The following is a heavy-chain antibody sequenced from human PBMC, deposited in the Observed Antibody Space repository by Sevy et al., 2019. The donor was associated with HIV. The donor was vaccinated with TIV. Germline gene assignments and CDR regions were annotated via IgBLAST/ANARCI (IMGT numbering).Heavy chain of an antibody. J-gene: IGHJ4*02. CDR2: ISGSGDST. Sequence: GGSLRLSCAASAFSFNTYAMSWVRRAPGKGLEGVSTISGSGDSTFYSDSVKGRFTISRDNSKNTRYWQMNSLRAEDTAVYYWAKPRVSFFFDYWGEGTLVTVSS. CDR3: AKPRVSFFFDY. D-gene: IGHD2-8*01. V-gene: IGHV3-23*01. CDR1: AFSFNTYA.